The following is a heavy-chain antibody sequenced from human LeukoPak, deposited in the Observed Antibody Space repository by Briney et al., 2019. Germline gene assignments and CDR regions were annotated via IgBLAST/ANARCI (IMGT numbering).Heavy chain of an antibody. CDR2: ISYDGSNR. CDR3: ARDRSANSRVYYFDS. V-gene: IGHV3-30-3*01. D-gene: IGHD4/OR15-4a*01. Sequence: GGSLRLSCAASGFTFSSYALHWVRQAPGKGLEWVAIISYDGSNRFQAESVKGRFTISRDNSKNTLYLQMNSLSAEDTAVYYCARDRSANSRVYYFDSRGMGTLVTVSS. J-gene: IGHJ4*02. CDR1: GFTFSSYA.